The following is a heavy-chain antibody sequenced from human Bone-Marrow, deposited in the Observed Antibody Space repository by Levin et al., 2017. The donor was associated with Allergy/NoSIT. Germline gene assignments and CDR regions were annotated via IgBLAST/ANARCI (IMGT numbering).Heavy chain of an antibody. Sequence: SETLSLTCTVSGDSINSGTYDWSWIRQLPGKGLEYIASVYSTGNTNYNPSLKTRATVSLDTSQNQFSLKLSSVTAADTAVYYCARDPDYDRAFDIWGQGTMVTVSS. CDR1: GDSINSGTYD. CDR3: ARDPDYDRAFDI. V-gene: IGHV4-31*03. CDR2: VYSTGNT. D-gene: IGHD3-22*01. J-gene: IGHJ3*02.